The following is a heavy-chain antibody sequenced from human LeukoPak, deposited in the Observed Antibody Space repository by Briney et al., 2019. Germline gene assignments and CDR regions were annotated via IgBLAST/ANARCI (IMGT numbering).Heavy chain of an antibody. V-gene: IGHV1-8*03. CDR3: ARGPSDYDFRSGYHLSELDV. CDR1: GYSFTIYY. D-gene: IGHD3-3*01. Sequence: GASVKVSCKASGYSFTIYYMHWVRQAPGQGLEWMGWMNPNSGDTAYAQKFQGRVTITRDTSISTAYMELSSLRSEDTAVYYCARGPSDYDFRSGYHLSELDVWGKGTTVTVSS. CDR2: MNPNSGDT. J-gene: IGHJ6*04.